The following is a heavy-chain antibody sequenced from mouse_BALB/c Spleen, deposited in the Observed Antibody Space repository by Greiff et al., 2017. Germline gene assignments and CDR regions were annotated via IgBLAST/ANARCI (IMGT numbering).Heavy chain of an antibody. Sequence: QVQLKESGPGLVAPSQSLSITCTVSGFSLTGYGVNWVRQPPGKGLEWLGMIWGDGSTDYNSALKSRLSISKDNSKSQVFLKMNSLQTDDTARYYCARYGSSQYYFDYWGQGTTLTVSS. D-gene: IGHD1-1*01. CDR2: IWGDGST. CDR1: GFSLTGYG. CDR3: ARYGSSQYYFDY. V-gene: IGHV2-6-7*01. J-gene: IGHJ2*01.